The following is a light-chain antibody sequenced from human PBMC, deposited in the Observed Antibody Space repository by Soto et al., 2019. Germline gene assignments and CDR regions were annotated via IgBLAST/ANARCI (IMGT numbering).Light chain of an antibody. J-gene: IGKJ5*01. CDR2: DAS. Sequence: VLTQSPATLSLSPWERAALYCGTSLSVSVYLDWYQQKPGQAPRLLISDASNRATGIPARFSGSGSGTDFTLTISSLEPEDFAVYYCHQRQYWPPITFGQGTRLEIK. CDR1: LSVSVY. V-gene: IGKV3-11*01. CDR3: HQRQYWPPIT.